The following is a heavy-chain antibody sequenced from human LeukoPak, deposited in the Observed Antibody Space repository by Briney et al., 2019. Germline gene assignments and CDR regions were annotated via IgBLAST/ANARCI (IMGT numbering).Heavy chain of an antibody. CDR1: GYSFTSYW. V-gene: IGHV5-51*01. CDR2: FYPADSDT. Sequence: GESLKISCKGSGYSFTSYWIGWVRQMPGKGLEWIGIFYPADSDTRYSPSFQGKVTISADKSISTAYLQWSSLKASDTAMYYCARRVVTPNYYYYMDVWGKGTTVTVSS. D-gene: IGHD4-23*01. J-gene: IGHJ6*03. CDR3: ARRVVTPNYYYYMDV.